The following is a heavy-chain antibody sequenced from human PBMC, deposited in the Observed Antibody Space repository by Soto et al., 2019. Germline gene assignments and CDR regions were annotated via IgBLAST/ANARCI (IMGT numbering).Heavy chain of an antibody. V-gene: IGHV5-10-1*01. Sequence: VESLKISCNGSGYSFTSYWISWVRQMPWKGLEWMGRIDPSDSYTNYSPSFQGHVTISADKSISTAYLQWSSLKASDTAMYYCARRANRDYGEPNFDPWGQGTLVTVSS. J-gene: IGHJ5*02. CDR2: IDPSDSYT. CDR1: GYSFTSYW. CDR3: ARRANRDYGEPNFDP. D-gene: IGHD4-17*01.